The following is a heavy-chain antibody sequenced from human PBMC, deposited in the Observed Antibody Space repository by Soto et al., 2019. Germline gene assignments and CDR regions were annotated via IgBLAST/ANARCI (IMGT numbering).Heavy chain of an antibody. J-gene: IGHJ4*02. CDR1: GGSSSGYH. CDR3: ARVLWGSSWYSSGFDY. Sequence: QVQLQQWGAGLLKPSETLSLTCAVSGGSSSGYHWSWIRQPPGKGLEWIGEINHSGSTNYNASLKSRGTISLDPSKNQFSLKLSSVTAADPAVYYCARVLWGSSWYSSGFDYWGQGTLVTVSS. D-gene: IGHD6-13*01. V-gene: IGHV4-34*01. CDR2: INHSGST.